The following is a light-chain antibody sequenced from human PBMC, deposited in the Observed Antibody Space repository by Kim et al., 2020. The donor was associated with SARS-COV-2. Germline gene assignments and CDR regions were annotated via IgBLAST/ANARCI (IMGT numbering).Light chain of an antibody. Sequence: DIQMSQSPSSLSSSVGDRVTITCRASQGIGNSLDWFQQKPGKAPKSLIHAASTLQSGVPSRFSGSGSGTDFNLTISNLQSEDLASYYCQQYESVPKTFGQGTKLEI. V-gene: IGKV1-16*01. CDR1: QGIGNS. CDR3: QQYESVPKT. CDR2: AAS. J-gene: IGKJ2*01.